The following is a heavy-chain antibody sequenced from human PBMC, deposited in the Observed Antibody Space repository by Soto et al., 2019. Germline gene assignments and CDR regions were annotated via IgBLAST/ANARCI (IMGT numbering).Heavy chain of an antibody. CDR3: AGESSSPYDAFDI. Sequence: SETLSLTCTVSGGSISSDYWSWIRQPPGKGLEWIGYIYYSGSTNYNPSLKSRVTISVDTSKNQFSLKLSSVTAADTAVYYCAGESSSPYDAFDIWGQGTMVTVSS. J-gene: IGHJ3*02. V-gene: IGHV4-59*08. D-gene: IGHD6-6*01. CDR2: IYYSGST. CDR1: GGSISSDY.